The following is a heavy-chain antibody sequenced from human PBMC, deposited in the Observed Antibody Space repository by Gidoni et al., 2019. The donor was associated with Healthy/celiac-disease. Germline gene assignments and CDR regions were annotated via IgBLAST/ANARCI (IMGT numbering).Heavy chain of an antibody. CDR2: INPNSGGT. J-gene: IGHJ4*02. Sequence: QVQLVQSGAEVKKPGASVKVSCKASGSTFTGYYMPWVRQAPGQGLEWMGCINPNSGGTNYAQKFQGRVTMTRDTSISTAYMELSRLRSDDTAVYYCARGLELGSSSFDYWGQGTLVTVSS. D-gene: IGHD6-6*01. CDR1: GSTFTGYY. CDR3: ARGLELGSSSFDY. V-gene: IGHV1-2*02.